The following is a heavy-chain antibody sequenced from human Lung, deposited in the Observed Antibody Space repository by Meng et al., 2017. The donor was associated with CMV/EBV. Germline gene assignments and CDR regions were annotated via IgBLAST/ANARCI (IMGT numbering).Heavy chain of an antibody. D-gene: IGHD3-16*02. CDR1: GFTFSSYN. Sequence: GESXKISCEASGFTFSSYNMNWVRQAPGKGLEWVSYISFSSSIIHYADSVKGRFTISRDNARDSLYLQMNSLRAEDTAVYFCEGYTSSSYGMGVWGQGTTVTVSS. CDR3: EGYTSSSYGMGV. J-gene: IGHJ6*02. V-gene: IGHV3-48*04. CDR2: ISFSSSII.